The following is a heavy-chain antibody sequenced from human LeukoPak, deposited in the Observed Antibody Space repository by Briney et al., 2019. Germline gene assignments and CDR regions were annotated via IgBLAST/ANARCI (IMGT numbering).Heavy chain of an antibody. V-gene: IGHV3-11*01. CDR1: GGSISSGGYY. J-gene: IGHJ4*02. D-gene: IGHD6-19*01. CDR2: ISSSGSTI. CDR3: ARVAGTSFQHY. Sequence: LSLTCTVSGGSISSGGYYWSWIRQAPGKGLEWVSYISSSGSTIYYADSVKGRFTISRDNAKNSLYLQMNSLRAEDTAVYYCARVAGTSFQHYWGQGTLVTVSS.